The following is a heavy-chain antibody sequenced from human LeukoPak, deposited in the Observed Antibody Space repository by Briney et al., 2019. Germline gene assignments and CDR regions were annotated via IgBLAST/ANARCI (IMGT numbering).Heavy chain of an antibody. CDR2: IYYSGST. J-gene: IGHJ4*02. CDR3: ARGGYDYVTS. Sequence: SETLSLTCTVSGGSISSSSYYWGWIRQPPGKGLEWIGSIYYSGSTYYNPSLKSRVTISVDTSKNQFSLKLSSVTAADTAVYYCARGGYDYVTSWGQGTLVTVSS. V-gene: IGHV4-39*01. CDR1: GGSISSSSYY. D-gene: IGHD3-16*01.